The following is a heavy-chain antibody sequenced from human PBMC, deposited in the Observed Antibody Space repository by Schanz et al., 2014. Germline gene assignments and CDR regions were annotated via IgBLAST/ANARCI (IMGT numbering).Heavy chain of an antibody. D-gene: IGHD7-27*01. CDR1: GFNFGSHG. J-gene: IGHJ3*01. Sequence: QVPLVESGGGVVQPGRSLRLSCAASGFNFGSHGMHWVRQAPGKGLEWVAVISYDGSFKNYADSVRGRITMSRDNSKNTMYLQINNLRADDTAVYYCARELPGVVAFDFWGQGTMVTVSS. V-gene: IGHV3-33*01. CDR2: ISYDGSFK. CDR3: ARELPGVVAFDF.